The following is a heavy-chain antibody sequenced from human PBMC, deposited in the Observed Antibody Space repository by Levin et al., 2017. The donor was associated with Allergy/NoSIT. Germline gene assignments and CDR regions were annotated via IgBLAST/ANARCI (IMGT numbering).Heavy chain of an antibody. J-gene: IGHJ4*02. V-gene: IGHV4-59*01. CDR2: IYYSGST. D-gene: IGHD5-12*01. Sequence: KTSETLSLTCTVSGGSISGYYWSWIRQPPGKGLEWIGYIYYSGSTNYNPSLKSRVTISVDTSKNHFSLRLSSVTAADTALYYCARDRGAYDGFFDFWGQGTVVTVSA. CDR1: GGSISGYY. CDR3: ARDRGAYDGFFDF.